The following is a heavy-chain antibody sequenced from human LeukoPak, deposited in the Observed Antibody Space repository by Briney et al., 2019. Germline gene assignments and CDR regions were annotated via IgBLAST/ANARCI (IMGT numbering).Heavy chain of an antibody. CDR1: GGTFSSYA. V-gene: IGHV1-69*05. CDR3: ARDIPSLITFGGVGT. D-gene: IGHD3-16*01. J-gene: IGHJ5*02. Sequence: ASVKVSCKASGGTFSSYAISWVRQAPGQGLEWMGRIIPIFGTANYAQKFQGRVTITTDESTSTAYMELSSLRSEDTAVYDCARDIPSLITFGGVGTWGQGTLVTVSS. CDR2: IIPIFGTA.